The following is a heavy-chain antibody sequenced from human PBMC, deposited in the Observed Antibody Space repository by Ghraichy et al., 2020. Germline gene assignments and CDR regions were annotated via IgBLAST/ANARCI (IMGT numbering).Heavy chain of an antibody. Sequence: SVKVSCKASGGTFSSYAISWVRQAPGQGLEWMGGIIPIFGIANYAQKFQGRVTITADKSTSTAYMELSSLRSEDTAVYYCASQGAGYSSSWYKSAYYYGMDVWGQGTTVTVSS. J-gene: IGHJ6*02. V-gene: IGHV1-69*10. CDR3: ASQGAGYSSSWYKSAYYYGMDV. CDR1: GGTFSSYA. CDR2: IIPIFGIA. D-gene: IGHD6-13*01.